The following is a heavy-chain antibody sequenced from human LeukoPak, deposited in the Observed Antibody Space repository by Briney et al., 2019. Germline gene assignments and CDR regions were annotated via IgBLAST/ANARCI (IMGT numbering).Heavy chain of an antibody. V-gene: IGHV4-59*01. J-gene: IGHJ6*02. CDR1: GGSISSYY. Sequence: AETLSLTCTVSGGSISSYYWSWLRQPPGKGLEWVGYYYYSGSTNYNPSLKSRVTISVDTSKNQFSLKLSSVTAADTAVYYCARMYYDFWSGYSKGDYYYGMDVWGQGTTVTVSS. CDR2: YYYSGST. CDR3: ARMYYDFWSGYSKGDYYYGMDV. D-gene: IGHD3-3*01.